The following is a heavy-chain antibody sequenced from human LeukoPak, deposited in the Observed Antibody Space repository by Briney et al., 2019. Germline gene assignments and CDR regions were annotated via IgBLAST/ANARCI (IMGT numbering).Heavy chain of an antibody. CDR1: GFTFSSYG. D-gene: IGHD3-3*01. V-gene: IGHV3-30*02. J-gene: IGHJ4*02. CDR2: IRYDGSNK. Sequence: PGGSLRLSCAASGFTFSSYGMHWVRQAPGKGLEWVAFIRYDGSNKYYADSVKGRFTISRDNANNSLSLQMNRLRAEDTAVYYCARGSGRITIFGVPYWGQGTLVTVSS. CDR3: ARGSGRITIFGVPY.